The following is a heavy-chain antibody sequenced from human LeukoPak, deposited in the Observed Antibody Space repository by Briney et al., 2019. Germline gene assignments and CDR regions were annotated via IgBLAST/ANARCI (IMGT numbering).Heavy chain of an antibody. CDR2: INQDVGQK. CDR1: GFNIRNNW. D-gene: IGHD3-9*01. J-gene: IGHJ4*02. CDR3: ARDNYDI. Sequence: QPGGSLRVSCEASGFNIRNNWMSWVRLAPGKGLEYVANINQDVGQKYYVDSVKGRFTISKDTAKNSLNLQMNSLRAEDTGVYYCARDNYDIRGQGTLVTVSS. V-gene: IGHV3-7*01.